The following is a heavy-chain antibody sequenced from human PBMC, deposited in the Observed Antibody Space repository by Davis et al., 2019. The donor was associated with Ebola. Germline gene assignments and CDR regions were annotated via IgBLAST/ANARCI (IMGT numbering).Heavy chain of an antibody. CDR3: ARITVGPEMKYYDFWSGQLHDAFDL. V-gene: IGHV3-33*01. D-gene: IGHD3-3*01. CDR2: IWDDGSNK. Sequence: GGSLRLSCAASGFTLSGYDMNWVRQAPGKGLQWVAVIWDDGSNKYYAASVKGRFTISRDNSKNTLYLQMNSLRAEDTAVYYCARITVGPEMKYYDFWSGQLHDAFDLWGQGTMVTVSS. CDR1: GFTLSGYD. J-gene: IGHJ3*01.